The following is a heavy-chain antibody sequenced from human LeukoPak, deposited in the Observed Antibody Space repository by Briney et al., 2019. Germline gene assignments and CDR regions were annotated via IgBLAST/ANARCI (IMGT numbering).Heavy chain of an antibody. CDR1: GFTSSSYG. J-gene: IGHJ2*01. CDR3: AKDLGYCRGGSCYGYFDL. Sequence: GGSLRLSCAASGFTSSSYGMHWVRQAPDKGLEWVAVISYDGSNKYYADSVKGRFTISRDNSKNTLYLQMNSLRAEDTAVYYCAKDLGYCRGGSCYGYFDLWGRGTLVTVSS. D-gene: IGHD2-15*01. CDR2: ISYDGSNK. V-gene: IGHV3-30*18.